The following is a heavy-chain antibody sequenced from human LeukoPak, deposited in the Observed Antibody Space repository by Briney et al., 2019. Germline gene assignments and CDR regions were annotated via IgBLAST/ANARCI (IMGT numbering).Heavy chain of an antibody. CDR3: ARGSDYGSF. CDR1: GFTFSSYW. Sequence: GGSLRPSCAASGFTFSSYWMSWVRQAPGKGLEWVANIKEDGSEKYYVDSVKGRFTISRDNAKNSLYLQMNSLRVEDTAVFYCARGSDYGSFWGQGTLVTVSS. D-gene: IGHD4/OR15-4a*01. J-gene: IGHJ4*02. V-gene: IGHV3-7*01. CDR2: IKEDGSEK.